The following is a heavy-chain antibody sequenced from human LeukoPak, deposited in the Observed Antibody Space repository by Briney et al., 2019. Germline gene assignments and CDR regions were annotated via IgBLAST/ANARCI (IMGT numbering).Heavy chain of an antibody. V-gene: IGHV1-46*01. J-gene: IGHJ4*02. Sequence: GASVKVSCKASGYTFTSYFMHWVQQAPGQGLEWMGIINPSGGSTSYAQKFQGRVTMTRDMSTSTVYMELSSLRSEDTAVYYCARVGTFYYDSSVYYYDYWGQGTLVTVSS. CDR1: GYTFTSYF. CDR2: INPSGGST. D-gene: IGHD3-22*01. CDR3: ARVGTFYYDSSVYYYDY.